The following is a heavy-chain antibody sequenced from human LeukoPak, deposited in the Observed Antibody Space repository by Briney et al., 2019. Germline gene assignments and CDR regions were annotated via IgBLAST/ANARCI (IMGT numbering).Heavy chain of an antibody. CDR1: GGSLSSYY. CDR2: IYYSGST. J-gene: IGHJ5*02. V-gene: IGHV4-59*08. CDR3: ARRSRGAAAGTAWFDP. Sequence: PSETLSLTCTVSGGSLSSYYWSWIRQPPGKGLGWIGYIYYSGSTNYNPSLKSRVTISVDTSKNQFSLKLSSVTAADTAVYYCARRSRGAAAGTAWFDPWGQGTLVTVSS. D-gene: IGHD6-13*01.